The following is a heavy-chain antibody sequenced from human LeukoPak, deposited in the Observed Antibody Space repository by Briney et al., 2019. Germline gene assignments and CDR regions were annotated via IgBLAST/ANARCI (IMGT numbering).Heavy chain of an antibody. CDR2: ISGSGGVT. Sequence: GGSLRLSCAASGFTFSNFGMSWVRQAPGKGLEWVSIISGSGGVTFYADSVRGRFTVSRDNSKNTLYLQMNTLRAEDTAVYYCAKVAKYCGGDCYSYLDYWGQGTLVTVSS. J-gene: IGHJ4*02. CDR3: AKVAKYCGGDCYSYLDY. D-gene: IGHD2-21*02. V-gene: IGHV3-23*01. CDR1: GFTFSNFG.